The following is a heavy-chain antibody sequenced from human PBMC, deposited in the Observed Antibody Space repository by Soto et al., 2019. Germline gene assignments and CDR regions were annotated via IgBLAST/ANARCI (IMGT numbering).Heavy chain of an antibody. D-gene: IGHD2-15*01. CDR2: INSDGSVS. Sequence: EVKLVESGGGLVQPGGSLRLSCAASGFTFSNYWMYWVRQAPGQGLVWVSRINSDGSVSSYADSVKGRLTISRDNVKNTLYQQMNSLRVEDTAVYYCARGDCVGGSCYSLAGSYYYYMDVWGKGTTVTVFS. CDR3: ARGDCVGGSCYSLAGSYYYYMDV. V-gene: IGHV3-74*01. J-gene: IGHJ6*03. CDR1: GFTFSNYW.